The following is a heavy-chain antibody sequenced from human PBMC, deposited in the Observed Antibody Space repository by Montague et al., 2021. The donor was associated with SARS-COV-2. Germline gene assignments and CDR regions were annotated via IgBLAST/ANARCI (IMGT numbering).Heavy chain of an antibody. CDR1: SGSISSGGSISNGGYY. J-gene: IGHJ5*02. CDR3: ARDLGHRYVAGWFDP. CDR2: IYYSGST. D-gene: IGHD5-18*01. Sequence: TLSLTCTVSSGSISSGGSISNGGYYWSWIRQHPGKGLEWIGYIYYSGSTSYNPSPKSRVTISVDTSKNQFSLKLSSVTAADTAVYYCARDLGHRYVAGWFDPWGQGTLVTVSS. V-gene: IGHV4-31*03.